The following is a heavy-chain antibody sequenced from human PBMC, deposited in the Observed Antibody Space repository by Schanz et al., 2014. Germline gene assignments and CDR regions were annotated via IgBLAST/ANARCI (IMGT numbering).Heavy chain of an antibody. D-gene: IGHD2-15*01. J-gene: IGHJ4*01. CDR3: AKDRRYCSGGSGLTVDY. CDR2: ISYDGSNK. V-gene: IGHV3-30-3*01. CDR1: GFTLSSYA. Sequence: VQLVESGGGVVQFGRSLRLSCAAYGFTLSSYAMHWVRQAPGKGLEWVAVISYDGSNKYYADSVKGRFTISRDNSKNTQYLQMNPLRAEDAAVYYWAKDRRYCSGGSGLTVDYWGHGALVTVSS.